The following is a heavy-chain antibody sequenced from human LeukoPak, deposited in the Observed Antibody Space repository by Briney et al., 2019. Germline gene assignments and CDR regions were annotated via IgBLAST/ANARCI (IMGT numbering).Heavy chain of an antibody. V-gene: IGHV3-30*02. D-gene: IGHD3-10*01. CDR1: GFTFSSYG. J-gene: IGHJ4*02. CDR3: ARDHTLLWFGELRGDFDY. Sequence: GGSLRLSCAASGFTFSSYGMHWVRQAPGKGLEWVAFVRYDGSNKYYADSVKGRFTISRDNSKNTLYLQMNSLRAEDTAVYYCARDHTLLWFGELRGDFDYWGQGTLVTVSS. CDR2: VRYDGSNK.